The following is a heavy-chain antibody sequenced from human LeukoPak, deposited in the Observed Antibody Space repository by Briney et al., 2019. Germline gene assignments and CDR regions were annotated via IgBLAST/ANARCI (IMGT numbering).Heavy chain of an antibody. V-gene: IGHV4-59*01. J-gene: IGHJ4*02. CDR2: ISYSGST. Sequence: SETLSLTCTVSGGSISSYYWSWIRQPPGKGLEWIGYISYSGSTNYNPSLKSRVTISLDTSKNRFSLKLRSVTAADTAVYYCARGEYYYYRSAYFGFDYWGQGTLVTVSS. CDR1: GGSISSYY. D-gene: IGHD3-22*01. CDR3: ARGEYYYYRSAYFGFDY.